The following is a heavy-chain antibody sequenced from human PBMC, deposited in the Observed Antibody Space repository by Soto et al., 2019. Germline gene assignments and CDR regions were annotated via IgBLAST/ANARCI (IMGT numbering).Heavy chain of an antibody. V-gene: IGHV3-15*07. CDR3: TSAHDYVYGMDV. CDR1: GFTFSNAW. Sequence: GGSLRLSCAASGFTFSNAWMNWVRQAPGKGLEWVGRIKSKTDGGTTDYAAPVKGRFTISRDDSKNTLYLQMNSLKTEDTAVYYCTSAHDYVYGMDVWGQGTTVTVSS. D-gene: IGHD4-17*01. J-gene: IGHJ6*02. CDR2: IKSKTDGGTT.